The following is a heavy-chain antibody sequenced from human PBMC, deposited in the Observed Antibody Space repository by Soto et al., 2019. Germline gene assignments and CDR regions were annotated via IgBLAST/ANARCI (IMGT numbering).Heavy chain of an antibody. V-gene: IGHV3-74*01. D-gene: IGHD2-2*01. J-gene: IGHJ4*02. Sequence: GGSLRLSCAASGFTFSRYWMHWVRQAPGKGLVWVSRINSDGSSTSYADSVKGRFTISRDNAKNTLYLQMNSLRAEDTAVYYCAVLPGYCSSTSCYPCDYWGQGTLVTVSS. CDR2: INSDGSST. CDR1: GFTFSRYW. CDR3: AVLPGYCSSTSCYPCDY.